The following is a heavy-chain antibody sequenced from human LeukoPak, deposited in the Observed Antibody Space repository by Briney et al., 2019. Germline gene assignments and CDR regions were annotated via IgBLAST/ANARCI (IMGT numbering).Heavy chain of an antibody. V-gene: IGHV3-21*01. D-gene: IGHD5-18*01. CDR1: GFTVSSNY. J-gene: IGHJ4*02. Sequence: GGSLRLSCAASGFTVSSNYMSWVRQAPGKGLEWVSSISSSSSYIYYADSVKGRFTISRDNAKNSLYLQMNSLRAEDTAVYYCAQTVDTAMGYYFDYWGQGTLVTVSS. CDR2: ISSSSSYI. CDR3: AQTVDTAMGYYFDY.